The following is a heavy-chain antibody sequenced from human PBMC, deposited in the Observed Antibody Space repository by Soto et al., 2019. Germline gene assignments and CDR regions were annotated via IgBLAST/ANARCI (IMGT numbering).Heavy chain of an antibody. D-gene: IGHD2-21*01. CDR3: ATVSGDHHWFDP. V-gene: IGHV1-24*01. CDR2: FDPEDGET. CDR1: GYTLTEVS. Sequence: AASVKVSCKVSGYTLTEVSIHWDRQAPGKGRERMGGFDPEDGETIYAQKFQGRVTITEDTSTDTAYMELSSLRSEDTAVYYCATVSGDHHWFDPWGQGTLVTISS. J-gene: IGHJ5*02.